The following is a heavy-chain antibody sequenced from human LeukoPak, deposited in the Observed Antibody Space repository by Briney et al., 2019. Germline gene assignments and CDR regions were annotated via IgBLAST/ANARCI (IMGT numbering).Heavy chain of an antibody. CDR2: ISSSSSYI. CDR1: GFTFSSYS. D-gene: IGHD2-2*01. Sequence: PGGSLRLSCAASGFTFSSYSMNWVRQAPGKGLEWVSSISSSSSYIYYADSVKGRFTISRDNAKNSLNLQMNSLRAEDTAVYYCARDPGYCSSTSCYWGQGTLVTVSS. V-gene: IGHV3-21*01. J-gene: IGHJ4*02. CDR3: ARDPGYCSSTSCY.